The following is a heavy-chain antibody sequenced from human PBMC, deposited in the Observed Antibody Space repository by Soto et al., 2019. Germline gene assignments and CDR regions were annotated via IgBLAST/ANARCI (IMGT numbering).Heavy chain of an antibody. Sequence: GESLKISCKGSGYSFTSYWIGWVRQMPGKDLEWMGIIYPGDSDTRYSPSFQGQVTISADKSISTAYLQWSSLKASDTAMYYCARSGITMVRGVNYGMDVWGQGTTVTVSS. CDR3: ARSGITMVRGVNYGMDV. CDR2: IYPGDSDT. D-gene: IGHD3-10*01. J-gene: IGHJ6*02. V-gene: IGHV5-51*03. CDR1: GYSFTSYW.